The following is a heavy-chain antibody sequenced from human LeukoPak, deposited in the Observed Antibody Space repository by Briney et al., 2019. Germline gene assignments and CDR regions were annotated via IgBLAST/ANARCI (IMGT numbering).Heavy chain of an antibody. Sequence: SVKVSCKASGGTFSSYAISWVRQAPGQGLEWMGGIIPIFGTANYAQKFQGRVTITADKSTSTAYMELSSLRSEDTAVYYCASPKYSSSRKVSAAFDIWGQGTMVTVSS. CDR2: IIPIFGTA. CDR3: ASPKYSSSRKVSAAFDI. D-gene: IGHD6-13*01. CDR1: GGTFSSYA. J-gene: IGHJ3*02. V-gene: IGHV1-69*06.